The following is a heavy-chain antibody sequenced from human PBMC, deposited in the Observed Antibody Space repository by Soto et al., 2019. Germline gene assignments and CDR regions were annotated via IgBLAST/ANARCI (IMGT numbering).Heavy chain of an antibody. CDR1: GGSISSGGYY. Sequence: QVQLQESGPGLVKPSQTLSLTCTVSGGSISSGGYYWSWIRQHPGKGLEWIGYIYYSGSTYYNPSLKSRVTISGDTSKNPFSLELSSVTAADTAVYYCAKGGGVLMLAFDIWGQGTMVTVSS. V-gene: IGHV4-31*03. CDR3: AKGGGVLMLAFDI. J-gene: IGHJ3*02. CDR2: IYYSGST. D-gene: IGHD2-8*01.